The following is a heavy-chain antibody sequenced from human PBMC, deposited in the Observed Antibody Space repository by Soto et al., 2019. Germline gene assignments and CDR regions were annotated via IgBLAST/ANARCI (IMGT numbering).Heavy chain of an antibody. CDR3: ARGYGRNFDY. CDR2: FYHSGST. V-gene: IGHV4-39*07. CDR1: GGSVSSSSYY. D-gene: IGHD5-18*01. J-gene: IGHJ4*02. Sequence: SETLSLTCTVSGGSVSSSSYYWGWIRQPPGRGLEWIGTFYHSGSTYYNPSLKSRVTISVDRSKNQFSLKLSSVTAADTAVYYCARGYGRNFDYGGQGTLVTVSS.